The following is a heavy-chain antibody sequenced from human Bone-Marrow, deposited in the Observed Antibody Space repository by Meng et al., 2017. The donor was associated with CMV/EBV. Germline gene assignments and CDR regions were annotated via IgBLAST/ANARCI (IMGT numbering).Heavy chain of an antibody. Sequence: GGSLRLSCAASGFMFSNYDMHWVRQAPGKGLEWVAFIRYDGSNKYYADSVKGRFTISRDNSKNTLYLQMKSLRAEDTAVYYRAGARDLMITFGGVIARKHYYAMDVWGQGTTVTGSS. V-gene: IGHV3-30*02. CDR1: GFMFSNYD. CDR3: AGARDLMITFGGVIARKHYYAMDV. CDR2: IRYDGSNK. D-gene: IGHD3-16*02. J-gene: IGHJ6*01.